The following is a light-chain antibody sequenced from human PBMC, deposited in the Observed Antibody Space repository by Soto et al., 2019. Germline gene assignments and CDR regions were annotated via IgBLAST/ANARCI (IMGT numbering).Light chain of an antibody. V-gene: IGLV1-40*01. Sequence: QPVLTQPPSVSGAPGQRVTTSCTGSSSNIGAGYDVHWYQQLPGTAPKLLIYGNSNRPSGVPDRFSGSKSGTSASLAITGLQDEDEADYYCQSYDSSLSALYVFGTGTKLTVL. CDR3: QSYDSSLSALYV. CDR1: SSNIGAGYD. J-gene: IGLJ1*01. CDR2: GNS.